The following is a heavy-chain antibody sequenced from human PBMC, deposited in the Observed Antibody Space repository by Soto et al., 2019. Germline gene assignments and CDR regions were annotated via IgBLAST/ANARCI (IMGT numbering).Heavy chain of an antibody. Sequence: SETRSPTCTVSGGSILNVDLSWIRQPPGKGLEWIGYIYNSGSTHYNPSLKSRVTVSVDTSKNQFSLKLSSVTAADAAIYYCVRESRYCSNTNCYHWFDPWGQGTVVTVSS. D-gene: IGHD2-2*01. CDR1: GGSILNVD. V-gene: IGHV4-59*01. J-gene: IGHJ5*02. CDR2: IYNSGST. CDR3: VRESRYCSNTNCYHWFDP.